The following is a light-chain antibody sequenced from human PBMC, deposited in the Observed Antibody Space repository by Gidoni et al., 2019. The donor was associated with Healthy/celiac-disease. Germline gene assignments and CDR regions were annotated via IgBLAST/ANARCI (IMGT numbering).Light chain of an antibody. CDR3: QQYGSSPMCS. J-gene: IGKJ2*04. Sequence: EIVLMQSPGTLSLSPGERATLSCRASQSVSSSYLAWYQQKPGQAPRLLIYGASSRATGIPDRFSGSGSGTDFTLTISRLEPEDFAVYYCQQYGSSPMCSFGQGTKLEIK. CDR2: GAS. V-gene: IGKV3-20*01. CDR1: QSVSSSY.